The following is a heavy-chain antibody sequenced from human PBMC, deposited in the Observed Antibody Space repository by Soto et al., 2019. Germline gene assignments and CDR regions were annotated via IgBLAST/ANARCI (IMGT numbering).Heavy chain of an antibody. J-gene: IGHJ4*02. V-gene: IGHV4-31*03. D-gene: IGHD3-10*01. CDR1: GGSISSGGYY. CDR3: ARGITMVRGVIFPPYFDD. Sequence: SETLSLTCTVSGGSISSGGYYWSWIRQHPGKGLEWIGYIYYGGTAYYDPSLKSRVTISVDTSKNQFSLKLSSVTAADTAVYYCARGITMVRGVIFPPYFDDWGQGTLVPVSS. CDR2: IYYGGTA.